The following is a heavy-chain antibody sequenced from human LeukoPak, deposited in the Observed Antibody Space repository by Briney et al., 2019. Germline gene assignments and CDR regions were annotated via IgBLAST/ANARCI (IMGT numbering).Heavy chain of an antibody. J-gene: IGHJ5*02. CDR3: ARLAPEYADCWFDP. CDR1: GYDFSTKW. Sequence: GESLKISCQTSGYDFSTKWIGWVRQMPGKGLEWMGIIYPLDSIIRYSPSFRGLVTISADRSINTAYLQWTSLKPSDTAIYYCARLAPEYADCWFDPWGQGTLVTVSS. D-gene: IGHD2-21*02. CDR2: IYPLDSII. V-gene: IGHV5-51*01.